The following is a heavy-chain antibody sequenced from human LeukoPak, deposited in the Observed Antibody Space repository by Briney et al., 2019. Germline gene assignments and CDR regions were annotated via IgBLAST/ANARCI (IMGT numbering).Heavy chain of an antibody. J-gene: IGHJ4*02. V-gene: IGHV4-31*03. CDR2: IYYSGST. CDR1: GGSINSGGYY. D-gene: IGHD3-10*01. Sequence: PSQTLSLTCSVSGGSINSGGYYWSWIRQHPGKGLEWIGYIYYSGSTYYNPSLKSRVTISVDTSKNQFSLKLSSVTAADTAVYFCARGGTAYYYSYWVQGTLVTVSS. CDR3: ARGGTAYYYSY.